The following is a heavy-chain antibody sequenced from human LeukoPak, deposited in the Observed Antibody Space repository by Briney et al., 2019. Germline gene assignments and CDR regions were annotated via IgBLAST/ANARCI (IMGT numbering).Heavy chain of an antibody. D-gene: IGHD3-10*01. CDR2: IKSKADGGTT. J-gene: IGHJ6*02. Sequence: GGSLRLSCAASGFTFSNAWMSWVRQAPGKGLEWVGRIKSKADGGTTDYAAPVKGRFTISRDDSKNTLYLQMNSLKTEDTAVYYCTTGRMVTMVRGVNSYYYGMDVWGQGTTVTVSS. CDR3: TTGRMVTMVRGVNSYYYGMDV. CDR1: GFTFSNAW. V-gene: IGHV3-15*01.